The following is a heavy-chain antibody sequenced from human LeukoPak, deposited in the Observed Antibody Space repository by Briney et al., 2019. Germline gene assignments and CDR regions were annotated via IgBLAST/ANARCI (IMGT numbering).Heavy chain of an antibody. J-gene: IGHJ2*01. CDR3: ARTLGFRYFDL. V-gene: IGHV3-48*04. D-gene: IGHD3-16*01. CDR1: GFTFSSYS. Sequence: GGSLRLSCAASGFTFSSYSMNWVRQAPGKGLEWLSYISSGRGRSTIYYADSVKGRFSISRDNAKNILYLQINSLRAEDTAVYYCARTLGFRYFDLWGRGTLVTVSS. CDR2: ISSGRGRSTI.